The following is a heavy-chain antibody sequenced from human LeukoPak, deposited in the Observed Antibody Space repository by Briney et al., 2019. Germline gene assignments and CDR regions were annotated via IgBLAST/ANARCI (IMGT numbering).Heavy chain of an antibody. CDR3: ARYRGDGFDI. J-gene: IGHJ3*02. D-gene: IGHD3-10*01. CDR1: GFTFSSYE. Sequence: GGSLRLSCAASGFTFSSYEMNWVRQAPGKGLEWVSYISSSGSTIYYADSVKGRFTISRDNAKNSLYLQMNSLRAEDTAVYYCARYRGDGFDIWGQGTMVTVSS. CDR2: ISSSGSTI. V-gene: IGHV3-48*03.